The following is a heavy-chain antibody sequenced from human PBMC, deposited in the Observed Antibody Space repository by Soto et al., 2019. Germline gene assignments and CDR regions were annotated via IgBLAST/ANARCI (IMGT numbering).Heavy chain of an antibody. J-gene: IGHJ4*02. CDR1: GYTFTGYY. CDR2: INPNSGGT. CDR3: ARDGSNYEPTDY. V-gene: IGHV1-2*02. D-gene: IGHD4-4*01. Sequence: ASVKVSCKASGYTFTGYYMHWVRQAPGQGLEWMGWINPNSGGTNYAQRFQGRVTMTRDTSISTAYMELSRLRSDDTAVYYCARDGSNYEPTDYWGQGTLVTVSS.